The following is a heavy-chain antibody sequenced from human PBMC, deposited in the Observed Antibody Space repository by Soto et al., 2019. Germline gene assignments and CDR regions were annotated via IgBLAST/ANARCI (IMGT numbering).Heavy chain of an antibody. CDR3: ARDGLLWFGELRGWFDP. Sequence: QVQLVESGGGVVQPGRSLRLSCAASGFTFSSYGMHWVRQAPGKGLEWVAVIWYDGSNKYYADSVKGRFTISRDNSKNTLYLKMNSLRAEDTAVYYCARDGLLWFGELRGWFDPWGQGTLVTVSS. CDR1: GFTFSSYG. CDR2: IWYDGSNK. V-gene: IGHV3-33*01. J-gene: IGHJ5*02. D-gene: IGHD3-10*01.